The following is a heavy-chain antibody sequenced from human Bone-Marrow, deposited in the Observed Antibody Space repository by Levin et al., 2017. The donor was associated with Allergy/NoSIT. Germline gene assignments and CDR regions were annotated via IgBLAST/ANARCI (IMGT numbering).Heavy chain of an antibody. J-gene: IGHJ4*02. D-gene: IGHD5-12*01. CDR1: GYRFGSYY. CDR2: VDPSGDTT. Sequence: ASVKVSCKTSGYRFGSYYIHWVRQAPGQGLEWMGVVDPSGDTTTYAQKFQDRVTMTRDSSTRTVYMELTSLTSADTAVFYCARDLGGSSGFEAGFDYWGQGTLVRVSS. CDR3: ARDLGGSSGFEAGFDY. V-gene: IGHV1-46*01.